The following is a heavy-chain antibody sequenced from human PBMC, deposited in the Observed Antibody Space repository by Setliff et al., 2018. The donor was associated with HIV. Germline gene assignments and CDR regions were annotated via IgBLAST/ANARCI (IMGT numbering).Heavy chain of an antibody. D-gene: IGHD3-10*01. Sequence: PSETLSLTCTVSGGSISSSSYYWGWIRQPPGKGLEWIGYIYYSGSTNYNPSLKSRVTISVDTSKNQFSLKLSSVTAADTAVYYCARDGPLEGSYRYYYYYMDVWGKGTTVTVSS. CDR1: GGSISSSSYY. CDR2: IYYSGST. J-gene: IGHJ6*03. V-gene: IGHV4-61*01. CDR3: ARDGPLEGSYRYYYYYMDV.